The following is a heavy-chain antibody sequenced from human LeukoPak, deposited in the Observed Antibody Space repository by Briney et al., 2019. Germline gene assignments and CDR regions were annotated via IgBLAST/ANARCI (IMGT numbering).Heavy chain of an antibody. J-gene: IGHJ4*02. CDR3: ARDRYKNMYSGDFDY. CDR1: GFTFSSYA. D-gene: IGHD1-26*01. V-gene: IGHV3-30-3*01. CDR2: ISYDGSNK. Sequence: GGSLRLSCAASGFTFSSYAMHWVRQAPGKGLEWVAVISYDGSNKYYADSVKGRFTISRDSSKNTLYLQMNSLRAEDTAVYYCARDRYKNMYSGDFDYWGQGTLVTVSS.